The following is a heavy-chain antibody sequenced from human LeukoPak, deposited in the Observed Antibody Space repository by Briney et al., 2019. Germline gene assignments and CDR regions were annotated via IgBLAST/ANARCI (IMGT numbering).Heavy chain of an antibody. J-gene: IGHJ4*02. D-gene: IGHD3-9*01. CDR1: GFTFSSYS. CDR3: TRGSLVTFDS. V-gene: IGHV3-21*01. CDR2: ISSSSSYR. Sequence: GGSLRLSCAASGFTFSSYSMNWVRQAPGKGLEWVSSISSSSSYRYYADSVKGRFTISRDNAKNSLYLQMNSLRAEDTAMYYCTRGSLVTFDSWGQGTLATVSS.